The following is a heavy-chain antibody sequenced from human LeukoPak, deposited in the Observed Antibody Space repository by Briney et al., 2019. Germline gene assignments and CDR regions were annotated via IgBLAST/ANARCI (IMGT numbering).Heavy chain of an antibody. CDR1: GFTFSSYG. CDR2: ISGSGDST. CDR3: ARGRYDDA. J-gene: IGHJ5*02. Sequence: GETLRLSCAASGFTFSSYGMSWVRQAPGKGLEWVSTISGSGDSTYYADSVKGRFTISRDNSKNSLYLQMNSLRAEDTAVYYCARGRYDDAWGQGTLVTVSS. D-gene: IGHD3-3*01. V-gene: IGHV3-23*01.